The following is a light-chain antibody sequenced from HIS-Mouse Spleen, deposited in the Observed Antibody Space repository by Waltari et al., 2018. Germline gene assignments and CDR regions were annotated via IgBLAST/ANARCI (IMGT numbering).Light chain of an antibody. Sequence: SYVLTQPPSVSVAPGKPARIPCGGNNLGSKRVHWYQQKPGQAPVLVVYDDSDRPSGIPERFSGSNSGNTATLTISRVEAGDEADYYCQVWDSSSDHVVFGGGTKLTVL. CDR1: NLGSKR. J-gene: IGLJ2*01. CDR3: QVWDSSSDHVV. CDR2: DDS. V-gene: IGLV3-21*03.